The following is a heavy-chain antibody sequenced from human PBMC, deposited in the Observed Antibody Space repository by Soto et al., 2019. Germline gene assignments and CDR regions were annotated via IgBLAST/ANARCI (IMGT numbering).Heavy chain of an antibody. V-gene: IGHV6-1*01. CDR1: GDSVSSNSAA. J-gene: IGHJ6*03. Sequence: SQTLSLTCVISGDSVSSNSAAWNWIRQSPSRGLEWLGRTYYRSRWYNDYAVSVRSRITVNADTSKNQFSLHLNSVTPEDTAVYFCAETSSHQWDYMDVWDQGTTVTVSS. CDR3: AETSSHQWDYMDV. CDR2: TYYRSRWYN. D-gene: IGHD1-26*01.